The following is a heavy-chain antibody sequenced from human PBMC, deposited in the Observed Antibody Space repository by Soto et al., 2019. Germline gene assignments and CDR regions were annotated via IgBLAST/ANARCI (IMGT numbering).Heavy chain of an antibody. CDR3: ALGVHDYSAIDG. Sequence: VKPAWPACCYALTSHRISWARQAPVQGIEWMGWISAYNGNTNYAQKLQGRVTMTTDTSTSTAYMELRSLRSDDTSVYYCALGVHDYSAIDGCAQGSSVPVS. V-gene: IGHV1-18*04. CDR2: ISAYNGNT. CDR1: CYALTSHR. D-gene: IGHD2-8*01. J-gene: IGHJ6*02.